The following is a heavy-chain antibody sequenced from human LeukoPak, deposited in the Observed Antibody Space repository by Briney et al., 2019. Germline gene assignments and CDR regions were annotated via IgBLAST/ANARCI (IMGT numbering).Heavy chain of an antibody. V-gene: IGHV3-7*03. CDR2: IKQVVREK. CDR3: ARALAEYCSSTSCNPDAFDI. J-gene: IGHJ3*02. Sequence: VGSLRLSFAASGFSFTTYWTSCVRQAQGEGLEWVSNIKQVVREKYYVDSVKGRFTISRDNAKNSLYLQTNSLRSEDTAVYYGARALAEYCSSTSCNPDAFDIWGQGTMVTASS. D-gene: IGHD2-2*01. CDR1: GFSFTTYW.